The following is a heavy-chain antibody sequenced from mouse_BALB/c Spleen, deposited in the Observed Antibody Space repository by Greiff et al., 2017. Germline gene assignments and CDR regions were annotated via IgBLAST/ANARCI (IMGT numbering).Heavy chain of an antibody. Sequence: QVQLQQSGAELVRPGSSVKISCKASGYAFSSYWMNWVKQRPGQGLEWIGQIYPGDGDTNYNGKFKGKATLTADKSSSTAYMQLSSLTSEDSAVYFCARDDYGNSWFAYWGQGTLVTVSA. CDR1: GYAFSSYW. CDR3: ARDDYGNSWFAY. J-gene: IGHJ3*01. CDR2: IYPGDGDT. D-gene: IGHD2-1*01. V-gene: IGHV1-80*01.